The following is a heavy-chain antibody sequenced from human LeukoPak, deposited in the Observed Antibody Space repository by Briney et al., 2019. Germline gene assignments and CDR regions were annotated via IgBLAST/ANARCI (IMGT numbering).Heavy chain of an antibody. CDR3: ASLRGYYNPFAY. J-gene: IGHJ4*02. CDR1: GGSVSSCWLY. Sequence: SETLSLTCTVSGGSVSSCWLYWSWIPPRPGKGLEWIGYIYYSGSTNYNPSLKSRVTISTDSSKNQSFLRLSTVTAADTAVYYCASLRGYYNPFAYWGQGTLVTVSS. CDR2: IYYSGST. V-gene: IGHV4-61*01. D-gene: IGHD3-22*01.